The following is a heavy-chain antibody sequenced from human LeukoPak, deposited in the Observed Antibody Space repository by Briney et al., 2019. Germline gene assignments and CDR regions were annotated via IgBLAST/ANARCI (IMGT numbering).Heavy chain of an antibody. CDR2: IYGGGST. J-gene: IGHJ4*02. D-gene: IGHD3-10*01. CDR3: ARDVPGITVV. CDR1: GFPVSSAY. Sequence: GGSLRLSCATSGFPVSSAYMSWVRQAPGKGLEGVSIIYGGGSTLDADPLTRRFTISIENCRNTVWLQMNSLTAEDTAVYYCARDVPGITVVWGEGTLVTVSS. V-gene: IGHV3-53*01.